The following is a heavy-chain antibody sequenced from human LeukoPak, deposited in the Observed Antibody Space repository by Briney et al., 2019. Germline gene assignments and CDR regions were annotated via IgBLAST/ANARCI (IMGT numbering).Heavy chain of an antibody. D-gene: IGHD6-19*01. CDR1: GYTFNNYA. CDR2: IIPILGTP. V-gene: IGHV1-69*13. J-gene: IGHJ5*02. Sequence: SVKVSCKASGYTFNNYAISWLRQAPGQGLEWMGGIIPILGTPNYAQKFQGRVTITADESTSTTHMELRSLRSDDAAVYYCAREGHTSSRGWFVPWGQGTLVTVSS. CDR3: AREGHTSSRGWFVP.